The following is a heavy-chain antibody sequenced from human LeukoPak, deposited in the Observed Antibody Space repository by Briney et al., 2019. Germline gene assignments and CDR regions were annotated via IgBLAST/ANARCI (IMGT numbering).Heavy chain of an antibody. CDR1: GGSISSGDYY. V-gene: IGHV4-30-4*01. CDR2: IYYSGST. Sequence: SETLSLTCTVSGGSISSGDYYWSWIRQPPGKGLEWSGYIYYSGSTYYNPSLKSRVAMSVATSKNQFSLRLSSVTAADTAVYYCARDRGYCSGGSCLDNWFDPWGQGTLVTVSS. CDR3: ARDRGYCSGGSCLDNWFDP. D-gene: IGHD2-15*01. J-gene: IGHJ5*02.